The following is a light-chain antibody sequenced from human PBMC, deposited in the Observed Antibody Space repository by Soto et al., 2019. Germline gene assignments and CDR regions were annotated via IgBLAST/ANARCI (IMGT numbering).Light chain of an antibody. CDR3: SSYAVTNIFV. CDR2: EVN. CDR1: SSDVGGFNY. J-gene: IGLJ1*01. V-gene: IGLV2-8*01. Sequence: QPVLTQPPSASGSPGQSVTISCSGTSSDVGGFNYVSWYQQHPGRAPKVLIYEVNKRPSGVPDRFSGSKSGSTASLTVSGLQAEDEAEYYCSSYAVTNIFVFGTGTKVTVL.